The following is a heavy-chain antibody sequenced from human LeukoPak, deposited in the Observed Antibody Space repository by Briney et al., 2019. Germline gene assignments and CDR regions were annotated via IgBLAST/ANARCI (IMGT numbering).Heavy chain of an antibody. CDR2: IYPGDSDT. CDR3: ARQDASGTYDAFDV. J-gene: IGHJ3*01. D-gene: IGHD3-10*01. Sequence: KSGESLKISCKDSGXLFTSYCIAWVRQRPGKGLEWMEIIYPGDSDTRYSPSFQGRVTISADESINTAYLLWSSLQASDTATYYCARQDASGTYDAFDVWGQGTVVTV. V-gene: IGHV5-51*01. CDR1: GXLFTSYC.